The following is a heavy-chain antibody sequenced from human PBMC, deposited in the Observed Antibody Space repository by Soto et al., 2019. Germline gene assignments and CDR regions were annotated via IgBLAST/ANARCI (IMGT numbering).Heavy chain of an antibody. Sequence: SETLSLTCAVSGGSISSSNWWSWVRQPPGKGLEWIGEIYHSGSTNYNPSLKSRVTISVDTSKNQFSLKLSSVTAADTAVYYCARVEDGDYFDYWGQGTLVTVSS. D-gene: IGHD4-17*01. V-gene: IGHV4-4*02. J-gene: IGHJ4*02. CDR3: ARVEDGDYFDY. CDR2: IYHSGST. CDR1: GGSISSSNW.